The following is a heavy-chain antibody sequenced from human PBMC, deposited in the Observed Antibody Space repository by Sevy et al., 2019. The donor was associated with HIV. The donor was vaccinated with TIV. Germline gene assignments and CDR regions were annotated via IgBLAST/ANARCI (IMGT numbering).Heavy chain of an antibody. CDR1: GYTFTSYD. CDR2: MNPNSGNT. CDR3: ARGGIVVVPAAIDYYGMDV. D-gene: IGHD2-2*01. Sequence: ASVKVSCKASGYTFTSYDINWVRQATGQGLEWMGWMNPNSGNTGYAQKFQGRVTMTRNTSISTAYMGLSSLRSEDTAVYYCARGGIVVVPAAIDYYGMDVWGQGTTVTVSS. V-gene: IGHV1-8*01. J-gene: IGHJ6*02.